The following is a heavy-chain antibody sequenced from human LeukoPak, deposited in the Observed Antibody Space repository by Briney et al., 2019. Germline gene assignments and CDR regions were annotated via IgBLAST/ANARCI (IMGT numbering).Heavy chain of an antibody. CDR2: ISGSGGST. CDR1: GFTFSSYA. V-gene: IGHV3-23*01. D-gene: IGHD6-13*01. J-gene: IGHJ4*02. CDR3: AKGLYSSSWYYFDY. Sequence: GGSLRLSCAASGFTFSSYAMSWVRQAPGKGLKWVSAISGSGGSTYYADSVKGRFTTSRDNSKNTLYLQMNSLRAENTAVYYCAKGLYSSSWYYFDYWGQGTLVTVSS.